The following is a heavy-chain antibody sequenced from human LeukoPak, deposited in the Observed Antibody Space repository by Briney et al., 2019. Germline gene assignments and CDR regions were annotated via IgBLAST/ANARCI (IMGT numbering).Heavy chain of an antibody. J-gene: IGHJ4*02. CDR3: AKGTGYCSSTSCRKYFDY. Sequence: GGSLRLSCAASGFTFSSYAMSWVRQAPGKGLEWVSAISGSGGSTYYADSVKGRFTISRDNSKDTLYLQMNSLRAEDTAVYYCAKGTGYCSSTSCRKYFDYWGQGTLVTVSS. D-gene: IGHD2-2*01. V-gene: IGHV3-23*01. CDR2: ISGSGGST. CDR1: GFTFSSYA.